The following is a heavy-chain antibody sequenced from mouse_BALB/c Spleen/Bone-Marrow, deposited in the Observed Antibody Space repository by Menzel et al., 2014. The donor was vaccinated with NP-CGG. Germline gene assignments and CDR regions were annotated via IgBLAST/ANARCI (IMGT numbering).Heavy chain of an antibody. CDR3: ARSGYGSTLFAY. D-gene: IGHD1-1*01. V-gene: IGHV14-3*02. Sequence: EVKLVESGAELVKPGASVKLSCTASGFNIKDTYMHWVKQRPEQGLEWIGRIDPANGNTKYDPKFQGKATITADTSSNPAYLQLSSLTSEYTSVYSGARSGYGSTLFAYWGQGTLVTVSA. CDR1: GFNIKDTY. CDR2: IDPANGNT. J-gene: IGHJ3*01.